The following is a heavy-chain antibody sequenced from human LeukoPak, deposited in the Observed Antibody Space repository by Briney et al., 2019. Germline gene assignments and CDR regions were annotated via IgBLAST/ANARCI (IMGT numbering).Heavy chain of an antibody. D-gene: IGHD6-6*01. J-gene: IGHJ4*02. V-gene: IGHV3-66*01. CDR1: GFTVSSNY. CDR2: IYSGGAT. CDR3: ARSSSN. Sequence: GGSLRLSCAGSGFTVSSNYMSWVRQAPGKGLEWVSVIYSGGATYCADSVKGRFTISRDNSKNTLYLQMNSLTAEDTAVYYCARSSSNWGQGTLVTVSS.